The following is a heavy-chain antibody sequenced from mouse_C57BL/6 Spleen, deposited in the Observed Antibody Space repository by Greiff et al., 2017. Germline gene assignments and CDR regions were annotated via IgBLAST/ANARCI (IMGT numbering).Heavy chain of an antibody. CDR2: IDPSDSET. Sequence: VQLQQPGAELVRPGSSVKLSCKASGYTFTSYWMHWVKQRPIQGLEWIGNIDPSDSETHYNQKFKDKATLTVDKSSSTAYRQLSSLTSEDSAVYYCAVYDGYTGFAYWGQGTLVTVSA. J-gene: IGHJ3*01. CDR3: AVYDGYTGFAY. CDR1: GYTFTSYW. D-gene: IGHD2-3*01. V-gene: IGHV1-52*01.